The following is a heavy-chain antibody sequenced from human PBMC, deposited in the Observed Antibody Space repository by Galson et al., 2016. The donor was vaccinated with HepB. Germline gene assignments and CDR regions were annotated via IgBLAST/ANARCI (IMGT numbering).Heavy chain of an antibody. D-gene: IGHD3-10*01. CDR1: GYSISTGYY. J-gene: IGHJ4*02. V-gene: IGHV4-38-2*02. CDR2: IFRSGTT. Sequence: LSLTCSVSGYSISTGYYWGWIRQPPGKGLEWIGYIFRSGTTYYNPSLKSRVTLSLDTSKNQFSLKLASVTATDTAMYYCARDNSAMARGIIIRGEVDYWGQGTLVTVSS. CDR3: ARDNSAMARGIIIRGEVDY.